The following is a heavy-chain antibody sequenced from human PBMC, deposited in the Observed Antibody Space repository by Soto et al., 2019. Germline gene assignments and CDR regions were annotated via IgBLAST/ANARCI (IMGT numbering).Heavy chain of an antibody. J-gene: IGHJ6*02. CDR1: GASISSSSYY. CDR3: ARLNAGTTYYSYGMDV. V-gene: IGHV4-39*01. Sequence: QLQLHESGPGLVKPSETLSLTCTVSGASISSSSYYWGWIRQPPGKGLEWIGSIYYSGSTYYNPSLKSRVTISVDTSKNQFSLQLSSVTAADTALYYCARLNAGTTYYSYGMDVWGQGTTVTVSS. D-gene: IGHD1-7*01. CDR2: IYYSGST.